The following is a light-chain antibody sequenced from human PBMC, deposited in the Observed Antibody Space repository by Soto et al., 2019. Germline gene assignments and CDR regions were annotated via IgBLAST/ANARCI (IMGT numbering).Light chain of an antibody. Sequence: EIVLTQSPATLSLSPGERATLSCRASQSVSSYLAGYQQKPGQAPRLLIYDASNSATGIPARFSGSGSGTDVTLTISSLEPEDFAVYYCQQRSNLIYTFGQGTKLEIK. CDR2: DAS. CDR1: QSVSSY. J-gene: IGKJ2*01. CDR3: QQRSNLIYT. V-gene: IGKV3-11*01.